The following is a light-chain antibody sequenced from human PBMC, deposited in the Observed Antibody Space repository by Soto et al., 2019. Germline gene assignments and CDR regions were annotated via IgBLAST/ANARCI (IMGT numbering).Light chain of an antibody. V-gene: IGLV2-8*01. CDR2: DVN. CDR1: SSDVGGYNY. Sequence: QSALTQPPSASGSPGQSVTISCTGTSSDVGGYNYVSWYQQHPGKAPKVMIYDVNKRPSGVPDRFCGSKSGNTASLTVFGLHAEDEAAYYCRSHAGSDNPFVFGTGTKLTVL. CDR3: RSHAGSDNPFV. J-gene: IGLJ1*01.